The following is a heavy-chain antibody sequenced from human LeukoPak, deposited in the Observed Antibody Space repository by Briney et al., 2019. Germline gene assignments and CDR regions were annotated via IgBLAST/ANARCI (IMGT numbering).Heavy chain of an antibody. CDR2: ISDFNGNT. V-gene: IGHV1-18*01. CDR3: ARGKIPFATLPAFDY. CDR1: GYNFRSYG. J-gene: IGHJ4*02. Sequence: GASVKVSCNASGYNFRSYGISWVRQAPGQGPAWMGWISDFNGNTEYAQKFQDRVTMTTDTSTTTAYMELRSLRSDDTAVYYCARGKIPFATLPAFDYWGQGTLVTVSS. D-gene: IGHD2-15*01.